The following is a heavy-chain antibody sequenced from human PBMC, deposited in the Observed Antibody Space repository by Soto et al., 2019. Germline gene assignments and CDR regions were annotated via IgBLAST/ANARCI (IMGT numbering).Heavy chain of an antibody. Sequence: PGGSLRLSCATSGFTFSDYFIHWVRQAPCKGLEWVAVLWYHGSDKFYADSVKGRFTISRDNSKNTLYLQMNNLRTDDTAVYSCARCGYISGWYCYFDCCGLVTLIAFCS. V-gene: IGHV3-33*01. CDR2: LWYHGSDK. J-gene: IGHJ4*02. D-gene: IGHD6-19*01. CDR3: ARCGYISGWYCYFDC. CDR1: GFTFSDYF.